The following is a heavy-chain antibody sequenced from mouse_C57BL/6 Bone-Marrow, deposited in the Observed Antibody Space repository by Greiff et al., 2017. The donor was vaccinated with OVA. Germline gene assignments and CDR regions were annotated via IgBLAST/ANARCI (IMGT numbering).Heavy chain of an antibody. Sequence: EVQRVESGGDLVKPGGSLKLSCAASGFTFSSYGMSWVSLTPDKRLEWVATISSGGSYTYYPDSVKGRFTISRDNAKNTLYLQMSSLKSEDTAMYYCARRRQGFAYWGQGTLVTVSA. CDR2: ISSGGSYT. CDR3: ARRRQGFAY. J-gene: IGHJ3*01. CDR1: GFTFSSYG. V-gene: IGHV5-6*01.